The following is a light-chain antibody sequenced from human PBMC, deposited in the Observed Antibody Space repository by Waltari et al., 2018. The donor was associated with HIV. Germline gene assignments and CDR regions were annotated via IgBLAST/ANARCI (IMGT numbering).Light chain of an antibody. CDR1: SRHVGPYPY. V-gene: IGLV2-14*03. J-gene: IGLJ1*01. Sequence: QSAPTQPAYVSGAPGQPITLFCSRTSRHVGPYPYFSWSQHHPGKATHLMIYDVNHRPSWVSHRFSCSMSATTASLTISGLQADDEADYYCSSYTTSSTYVFGTGTKVTVL. CDR3: SSYTTSSTYV. CDR2: DVN.